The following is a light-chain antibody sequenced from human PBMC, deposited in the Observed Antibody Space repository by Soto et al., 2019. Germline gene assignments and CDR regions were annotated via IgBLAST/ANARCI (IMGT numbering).Light chain of an antibody. Sequence: EMVVTQSPATLSVSPGERVTLSCRTSQDVSSKLAWYQQKPGQPPSLLIYDASPRATGTPARFSGSGSGTEFTLAVSSLQSEDYALYFCQQYIRWPLTFGGGTKVEIK. CDR2: DAS. J-gene: IGKJ4*01. CDR1: QDVSSK. CDR3: QQYIRWPLT. V-gene: IGKV3D-15*01.